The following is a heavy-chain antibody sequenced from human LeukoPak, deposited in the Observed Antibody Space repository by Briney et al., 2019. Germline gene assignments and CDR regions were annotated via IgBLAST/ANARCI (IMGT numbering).Heavy chain of an antibody. CDR1: GFTFSSYA. J-gene: IGHJ4*02. D-gene: IGHD1-26*01. Sequence: GGSLRLSCAASGFTFSSYAMSWVRQAPGKGLEWVSAISGSGGSTYYADSVKGRFTISRDNSKNTLYLQMNSLRAEDTAVYYCAKDTRVGRWPGRDPFDYWGQGTLVTVSS. V-gene: IGHV3-23*01. CDR2: ISGSGGST. CDR3: AKDTRVGRWPGRDPFDY.